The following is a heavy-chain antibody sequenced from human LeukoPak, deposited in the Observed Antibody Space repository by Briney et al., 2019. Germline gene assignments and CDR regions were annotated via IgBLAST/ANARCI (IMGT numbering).Heavy chain of an antibody. D-gene: IGHD4-17*01. V-gene: IGHV3-30*18. CDR1: GFTFSSYG. CDR2: ISYDGSNK. Sequence: GGSLRLSCAASGFTFSSYGMHWVRQAPGKGLEWVAVISYDGSNKYYADSVKGRFTISRDNSKSTLYLQMNSLRAEDTAVYYCAKDYGDHGGFDYWGQGTLVTVSS. CDR3: AKDYGDHGGFDY. J-gene: IGHJ4*02.